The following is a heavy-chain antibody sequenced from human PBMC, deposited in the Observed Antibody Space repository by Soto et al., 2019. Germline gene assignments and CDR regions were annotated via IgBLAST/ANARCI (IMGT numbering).Heavy chain of an antibody. CDR3: ATPSGLLGQYSALPDN. V-gene: IGHV1-69*08. Sequence: PSVKVSCTASGGTFSHSTVAWVRQAPGHRPEWMGMIIPMFGSTNSAQKFRDRVTFSADTYTNTAYMELSSLRSEDTAVYYCATPSGLLGQYSALPDNWGQGTLVTVSS. D-gene: IGHD5-12*01. CDR2: IIPMFGST. CDR1: GGTFSHST. J-gene: IGHJ4*02.